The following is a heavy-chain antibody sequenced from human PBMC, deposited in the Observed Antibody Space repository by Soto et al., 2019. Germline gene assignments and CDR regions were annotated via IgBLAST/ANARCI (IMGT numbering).Heavy chain of an antibody. V-gene: IGHV1-18*01. CDR2: ISAYNANA. J-gene: IGHJ4*02. CDR1: GYTFRNFG. CDR3: ARETSYFDY. Sequence: QIQLLQSGAEVKKPGASVKVTCKASGYTFRNFGISWVRQAPGQGLEWMGWISAYNANANYAQKFQGRLTMTADTSTSTAYMELRSLRSDDTAVYYCARETSYFDYWGQGNLVTVSS. D-gene: IGHD4-17*01.